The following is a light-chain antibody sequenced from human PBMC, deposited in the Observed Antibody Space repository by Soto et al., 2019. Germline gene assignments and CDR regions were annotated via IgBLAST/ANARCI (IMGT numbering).Light chain of an antibody. CDR2: AAS. CDR1: QGISSY. Sequence: AIRMTQSPSSLSASTGDRVTITCRARQGISSYLAWYQQKPGKAPTLLIDAASTLQSGVPSRFSGSGAGTAFTLTISCLQAEDFATSNCPQYYSYPGACGQGTKVDI. J-gene: IGKJ1*01. CDR3: PQYYSYPGA. V-gene: IGKV1-8*01.